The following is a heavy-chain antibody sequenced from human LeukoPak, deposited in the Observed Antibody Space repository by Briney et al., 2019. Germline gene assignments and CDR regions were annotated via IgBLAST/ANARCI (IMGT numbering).Heavy chain of an antibody. CDR3: AKGSYYDSSGSFYFDY. J-gene: IGHJ4*02. CDR1: RFTFSSYA. D-gene: IGHD3-22*01. CDR2: ISGSGDNT. V-gene: IGHV3-23*01. Sequence: GGSLRLSCAASRFTFSSYAMSWVRQAPGKGLEWVSGISGSGDNTYYADSVKGRFTISRDNSKNTLYVQVNSLGTEDTAAYYCAKGSYYDSSGSFYFDYWGQGTLVTVSP.